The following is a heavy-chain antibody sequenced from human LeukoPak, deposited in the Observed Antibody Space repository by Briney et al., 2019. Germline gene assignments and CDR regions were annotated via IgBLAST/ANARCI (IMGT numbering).Heavy chain of an antibody. Sequence: GGSLRLSCAASGFTFSSYSMSWVRQAPGKGLEWVSAISGSGGSTYYADSVKGRFTISRDNSKNTLYLQMSSLRAEDTAVYYCAKDFGITMIVVVDYWGQGTLVTVSS. J-gene: IGHJ4*02. CDR3: AKDFGITMIVVVDY. V-gene: IGHV3-23*01. CDR1: GFTFSSYS. CDR2: ISGSGGST. D-gene: IGHD3-22*01.